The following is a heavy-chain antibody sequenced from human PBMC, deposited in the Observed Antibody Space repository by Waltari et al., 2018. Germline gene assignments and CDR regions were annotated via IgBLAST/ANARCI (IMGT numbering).Heavy chain of an antibody. D-gene: IGHD1-1*01. CDR2: VYLSGST. V-gene: IGHV4-4*07. CDR3: ARAGRLTHHFDY. J-gene: IGHJ4*02. CDR1: GDSISDHY. Sequence: QVQLQESGPGVVKPSETLSLTCTVSGDSISDHYLNWIRQPAGKGLEWIGRVYLSGSTHSNPSRNSRITRSVDTSKKQFSLNLGSVTAADTAVYYCARAGRLTHHFDYWGQGILVTVSS.